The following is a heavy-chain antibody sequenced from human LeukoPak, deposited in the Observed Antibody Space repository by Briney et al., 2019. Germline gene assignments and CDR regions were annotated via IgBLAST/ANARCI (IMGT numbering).Heavy chain of an antibody. Sequence: HAGGSLRLSCAASGFTFSSYAMSWVRQAPGKGLEWVSAISGSGGSTYYADSVKGRFTISRDNSKNTLYLQMNSLRAEDTAVYYCAKIVEMATITPPYFDYWGQGTLVTVSS. J-gene: IGHJ4*02. CDR2: ISGSGGST. CDR3: AKIVEMATITPPYFDY. V-gene: IGHV3-23*01. D-gene: IGHD5-24*01. CDR1: GFTFSSYA.